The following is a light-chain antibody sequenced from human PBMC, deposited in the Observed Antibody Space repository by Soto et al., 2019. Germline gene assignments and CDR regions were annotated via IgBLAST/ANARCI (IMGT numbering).Light chain of an antibody. J-gene: IGLJ1*01. CDR2: EVN. V-gene: IGLV2-8*01. CDR1: SSDVGGYSY. Sequence: QSVLTQPPSASGSPGQSVAISCTGTSSDVGGYSYVSWYQRHPGKAPKLMIYEVNKRPSGVPDRFSGSKSGNTASLTVSGLQAEDEADYYCSSYAGSSNVFGTGTKVTVL. CDR3: SSYAGSSNV.